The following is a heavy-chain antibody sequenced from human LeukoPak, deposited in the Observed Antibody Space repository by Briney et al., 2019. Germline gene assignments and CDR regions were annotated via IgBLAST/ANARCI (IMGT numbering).Heavy chain of an antibody. V-gene: IGHV4-31*11. Sequence: ASGTLSLTCAVSGGSISRGGYYWSWIRQHPGKGLEWIGYSNYSGSTCYNPSLKSRVTISVDTSKNRFSLKLSSVTAADTAVYYCARVKFYSWIDYWGQGTLVTVSS. CDR2: SNYSGST. CDR3: ARVKFYSWIDY. J-gene: IGHJ4*02. D-gene: IGHD4-11*01. CDR1: GGSISRGGYY.